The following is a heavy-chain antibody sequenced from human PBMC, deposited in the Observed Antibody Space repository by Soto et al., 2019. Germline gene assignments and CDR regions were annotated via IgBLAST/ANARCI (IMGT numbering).Heavy chain of an antibody. V-gene: IGHV3-33*01. CDR1: GFTFSSYG. D-gene: IGHD6-13*01. CDR2: IWYDGSNK. Sequence: QVQLVESGGGVVQPGRSLRLSCAASGFTFSSYGMHWVRQAPGKGLEWVAVIWYDGSNKYYAVSVKGRFTISRDNSKNALYLQMNGLRAEDTAVYYCARDRWGWAAAGTGWGPYWGQGTLVTVSS. J-gene: IGHJ4*02. CDR3: ARDRWGWAAAGTGWGPY.